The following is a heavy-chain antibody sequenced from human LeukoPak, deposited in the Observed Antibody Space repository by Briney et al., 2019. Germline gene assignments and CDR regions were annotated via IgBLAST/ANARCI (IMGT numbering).Heavy chain of an antibody. CDR3: ARDRTSYDSSGYYRGEDC. V-gene: IGHV1-18*01. CDR1: GYTFTSYG. Sequence: ASVKVSCKASGYTFTSYGISWVRQAPGQGLEWMGWISAYNGNTNYAQKLQGRVTMTTDTSTSTAYMELRSLRSDDTAVYYCARDRTSYDSSGYYRGEDCWGQGTLVTVSS. CDR2: ISAYNGNT. J-gene: IGHJ4*02. D-gene: IGHD3-22*01.